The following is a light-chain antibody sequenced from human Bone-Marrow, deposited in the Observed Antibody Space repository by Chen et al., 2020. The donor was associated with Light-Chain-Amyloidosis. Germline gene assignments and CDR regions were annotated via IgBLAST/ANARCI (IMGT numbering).Light chain of an antibody. CDR1: RSSIGTNT. V-gene: IGLV1-44*01. CDR2: FNS. J-gene: IGLJ2*01. CDR3: AAWDDGLNGVL. Sequence: QSVLTQPPSASGPPGQRVTLSCSGSRSSIGTNTVNWYQQFPGTAPKLLIYFNSQRPSGVPDRFSGSKSGTSASLAISGLQSDDEADYFCAAWDDGLNGVLFGGGTKLTVL.